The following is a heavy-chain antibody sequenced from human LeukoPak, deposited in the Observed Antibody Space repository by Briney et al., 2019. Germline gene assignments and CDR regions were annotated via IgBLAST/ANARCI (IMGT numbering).Heavy chain of an antibody. D-gene: IGHD3-10*01. V-gene: IGHV3-74*03. J-gene: IGHJ4*02. CDR3: ARDKKSGESSEIDY. CDR2: INRDGSTT. Sequence: GGSLRLSCAASGFTFSNYWVHWVRQAPGKGLGWVSRINRDGSTTKYADSVKGRFTVSRDNAKNTLNLQMNSLRAEDTAVYYCARDKKSGESSEIDYWGQGTLVTVSS. CDR1: GFTFSNYW.